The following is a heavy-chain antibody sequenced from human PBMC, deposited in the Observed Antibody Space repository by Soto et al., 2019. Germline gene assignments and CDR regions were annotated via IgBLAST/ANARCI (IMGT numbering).Heavy chain of an antibody. CDR2: VSIGGST. CDR1: GFTFSSYA. D-gene: IGHD2-15*01. Sequence: DVQLLESGGGLVQPEGSLRLSCAASGFTFSSYAMGWVRQGPGKGLEWVAVVSIGGSTHYADSVRGRFTISRDNSKTTLSLQMNSLTAEDTAVYFCAKRRGAGGHFGYWGQGALVTVSS. CDR3: AKRRGAGGHFGY. J-gene: IGHJ4*02. V-gene: IGHV3-23*01.